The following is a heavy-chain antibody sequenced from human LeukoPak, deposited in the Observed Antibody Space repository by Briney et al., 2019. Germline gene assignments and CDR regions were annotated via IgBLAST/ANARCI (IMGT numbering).Heavy chain of an antibody. CDR3: ARRVRSGYSSSWYFDY. V-gene: IGHV5-51*01. J-gene: IGHJ4*02. CDR1: GYRFTNYW. CDR2: IYPDDSDT. D-gene: IGHD6-13*01. Sequence: GESLKISCKGSGYRFTNYWIAWVRQMPGKGLEWMGIIYPDDSDTTYSPSFQDQVTISADKSISTAYLQWSSLKASDTAMYYCARRVRSGYSSSWYFDYWGQGTLLTVSS.